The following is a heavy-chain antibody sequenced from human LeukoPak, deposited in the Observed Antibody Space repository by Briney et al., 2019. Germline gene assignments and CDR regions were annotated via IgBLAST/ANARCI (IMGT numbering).Heavy chain of an antibody. D-gene: IGHD3-9*01. CDR3: AKAGRYFGLFDY. Sequence: GGSLRLSCAASGFTFSSYAMSWVRQAPGKGLEWVSAISGSGGSTYYADSVEGRFTISRDNSKNTLYLQMNSLRAEDTAVYYCAKAGRYFGLFDYWGQGTLVTVSS. V-gene: IGHV3-23*01. J-gene: IGHJ4*02. CDR1: GFTFSSYA. CDR2: ISGSGGST.